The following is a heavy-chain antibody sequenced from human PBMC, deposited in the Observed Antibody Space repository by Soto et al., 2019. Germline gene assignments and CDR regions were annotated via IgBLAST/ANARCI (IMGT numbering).Heavy chain of an antibody. V-gene: IGHV3-23*01. J-gene: IGHJ4*02. D-gene: IGHD2-2*01. CDR3: ARRGSRSYYDY. CDR2: ISGSGGST. Sequence: EVQLLESGGGLVQPGGSLRLSCAASGFTFSSYAMNWVRQAPGKGLEWVSVISGSGGSTYYADSVKGRFTISRDNSKNTLYLQMNSLTAEDTAVYYCARRGSRSYYDYWGQGTLITVSS. CDR1: GFTFSSYA.